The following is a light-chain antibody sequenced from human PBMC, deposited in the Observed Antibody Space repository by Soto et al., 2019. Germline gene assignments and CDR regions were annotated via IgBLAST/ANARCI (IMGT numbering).Light chain of an antibody. V-gene: IGKV1-5*01. CDR2: EAS. J-gene: IGKJ2*01. CDR3: QQYNSFPVT. Sequence: DIQMTQSPSTLSASVGDRVTITCRASQTIINWLAWYQQKPGKAPKLLNYEASSLESGVPSRFSGSGSGTDFTLTISSLQPDDFATYYCQQYNSFPVTFGQGTKLEIK. CDR1: QTIINW.